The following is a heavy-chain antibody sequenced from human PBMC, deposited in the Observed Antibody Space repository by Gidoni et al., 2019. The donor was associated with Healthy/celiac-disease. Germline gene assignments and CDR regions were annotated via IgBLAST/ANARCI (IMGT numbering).Heavy chain of an antibody. CDR2: IYYSGST. CDR3: ARRYSSSSEDY. V-gene: IGHV4-39*01. D-gene: IGHD6-6*01. Sequence: QLQLQESGPGLVKPSETLSLTCTVSGGSISSRSYYWGWIRQPPGKGLEWIGSIYYSGSTYYHPSLKSRVTISVDTSKNQFSLKLSSVTAADTAVYYCARRYSSSSEDYWGQGTLVTVSS. J-gene: IGHJ4*02. CDR1: GGSISSRSYY.